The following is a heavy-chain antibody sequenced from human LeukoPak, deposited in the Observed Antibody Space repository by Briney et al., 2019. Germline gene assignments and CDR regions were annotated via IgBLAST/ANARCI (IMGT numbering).Heavy chain of an antibody. D-gene: IGHD3-10*01. CDR2: IRSKAYGGTT. CDR1: GFTFGDYA. CDR3: TRGHHGYYGSGTDLYGMDV. Sequence: GGSLRLSCTASGFTFGDYAMSWFRQAPGKGLEWVGFIRSKAYGGTTEYAASVKGRFTISRDDSKSIAYLQMNSLKTEDTAVYYCTRGHHGYYGSGTDLYGMDVWGQGTTVTVSS. V-gene: IGHV3-49*03. J-gene: IGHJ6*02.